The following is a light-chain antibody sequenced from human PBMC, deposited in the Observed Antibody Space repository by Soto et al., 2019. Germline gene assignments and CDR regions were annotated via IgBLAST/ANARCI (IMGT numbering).Light chain of an antibody. J-gene: IGLJ2*01. CDR2: RDI. CDR1: SSNIGAGHD. Sequence: QSVLTQPPSVSGAPGQRVTISCTGSSSNIGAGHDVHWYQQLPGTAPRLLIYRDINRPSGVPDRFSGSKSGTSASLAITGLQAEDEANYYCTSYDSSLSGSRIFGEGTKLTVL. CDR3: TSYDSSLSGSRI. V-gene: IGLV1-40*01.